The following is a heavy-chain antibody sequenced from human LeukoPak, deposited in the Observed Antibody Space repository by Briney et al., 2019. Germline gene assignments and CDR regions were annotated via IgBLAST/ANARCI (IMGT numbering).Heavy chain of an antibody. V-gene: IGHV4-34*01. CDR1: GGSFSGYY. CDR3: ARDPTGITFGGVIVRRYYFDY. Sequence: PSETLSLTCAVYGGSFSGYYWSWIRQPPGKGLEWIGEINHSGSTNYNPSLKSRVTISVDTSKNQSSLKLSSVTAADTAVYYCARDPTGITFGGVIVRRYYFDYWGQGTLVTVSS. D-gene: IGHD3-16*02. J-gene: IGHJ4*02. CDR2: INHSGST.